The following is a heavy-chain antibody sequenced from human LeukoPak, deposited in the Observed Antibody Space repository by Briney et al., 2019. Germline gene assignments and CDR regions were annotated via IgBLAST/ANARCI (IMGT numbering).Heavy chain of an antibody. CDR3: ARAKGQRRSLDY. CDR1: GFTFSSYA. CDR2: ISYDGNNK. Sequence: GGSLRLSCAASGFTFSSYAMHWVRQAPGKGLEWVAVISYDGNNKYYADSVKGRFTISRDNSKNTLYLQMNSLRAEDTAVYYCARAKGQRRSLDYWGQGTLVTVSS. V-gene: IGHV3-30-3*01. J-gene: IGHJ4*02. D-gene: IGHD1-1*01.